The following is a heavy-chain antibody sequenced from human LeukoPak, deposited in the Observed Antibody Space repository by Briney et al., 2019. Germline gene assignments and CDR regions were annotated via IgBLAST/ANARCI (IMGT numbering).Heavy chain of an antibody. CDR2: ISDDGTTR. V-gene: IGHV3-30*18. Sequence: PGGSLRLSCAASGFTFSSYSMNWVRQAPGKGLEWVAVISDDGTTRYYADSVKGRFTISRDNSKNTLFLEMNSLRAEDTAAYYCAKEGAAGGKMQFCFDYWGQGTLVTVSS. J-gene: IGHJ4*02. CDR3: AKEGAAGGKMQFCFDY. D-gene: IGHD6-13*01. CDR1: GFTFSSYS.